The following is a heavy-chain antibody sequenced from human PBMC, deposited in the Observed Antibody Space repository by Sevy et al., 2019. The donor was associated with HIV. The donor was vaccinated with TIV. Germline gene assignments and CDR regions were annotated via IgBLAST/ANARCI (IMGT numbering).Heavy chain of an antibody. Sequence: ASVKVSCKGSGYPFTSFGISWVRQAPGQGLEWMGWINTNNGNANYAQKYQGRVTMTRDTSTSTAYMELRSLRSDDTAVYYCAKARGYCSGGSCYIQVWGQGTLVTVSS. CDR2: INTNNGNA. V-gene: IGHV1-18*01. D-gene: IGHD2-15*01. CDR3: AKARGYCSGGSCYIQV. J-gene: IGHJ1*01. CDR1: GYPFTSFG.